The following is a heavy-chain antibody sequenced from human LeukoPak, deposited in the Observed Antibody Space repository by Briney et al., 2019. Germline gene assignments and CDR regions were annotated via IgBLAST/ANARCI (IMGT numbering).Heavy chain of an antibody. CDR1: GFTFSSHG. Sequence: PGGSLRLSCAASGFTFSSHGMHWVRQAPGKGLEWVSGISWNSGSIGYADSVKGRFTISRDNAKNSLYLQMNSLRAEDTALYYCAKSRSYDSSGHGGFIGYWGQGTLVTVSS. CDR3: AKSRSYDSSGHGGFIGY. CDR2: ISWNSGSI. J-gene: IGHJ4*02. V-gene: IGHV3-9*01. D-gene: IGHD3-22*01.